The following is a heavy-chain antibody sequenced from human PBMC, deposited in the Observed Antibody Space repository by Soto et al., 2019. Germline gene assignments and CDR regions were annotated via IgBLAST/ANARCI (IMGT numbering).Heavy chain of an antibody. CDR3: ARGDFYDSSGPFSDAFDI. D-gene: IGHD3-22*01. CDR1: GFTFSTYW. V-gene: IGHV3-7*04. Sequence: PGGSLRLSCAASGFTFSTYWMSWVRQAPGKGPEWVANIKPDGGEKWYVDSVRGRFTISRDNAKNSLNLQMNSLRAEDTAVYYCARGDFYDSSGPFSDAFDIWGQGTKVTVS. J-gene: IGHJ3*02. CDR2: IKPDGGEK.